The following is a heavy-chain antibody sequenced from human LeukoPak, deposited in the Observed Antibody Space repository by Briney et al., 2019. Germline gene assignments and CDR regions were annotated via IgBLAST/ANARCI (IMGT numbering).Heavy chain of an antibody. Sequence: SETLSLTCIVSGGSISPHYWSWIRQPPGKGLEWIGYIYHSGATNYNPSLKSRVTISVDTSKNQFSLNLSSVTAADTAVYYCATFGRGVVPYGMDVWGQGTTVTVSS. V-gene: IGHV4-59*11. CDR2: IYHSGAT. CDR3: ATFGRGVVPYGMDV. CDR1: GGSISPHY. J-gene: IGHJ6*02. D-gene: IGHD3-3*01.